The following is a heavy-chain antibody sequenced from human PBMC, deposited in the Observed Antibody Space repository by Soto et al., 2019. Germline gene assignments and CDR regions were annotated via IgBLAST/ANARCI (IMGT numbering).Heavy chain of an antibody. CDR3: ARVQYYDFWSGYSWFDP. J-gene: IGHJ5*02. CDR2: IYYSGST. CDR1: GGSISSGGYY. V-gene: IGHV4-31*03. D-gene: IGHD3-3*01. Sequence: SETLSLTCTVSGGSISSGGYYWSWIRQHPGKGLEWIGYIYYSGSTYYNPSLKSRVTISVDTSKNQFSLKLSSVTAADTAVYYCARVQYYDFWSGYSWFDPWGQGTLVTVSS.